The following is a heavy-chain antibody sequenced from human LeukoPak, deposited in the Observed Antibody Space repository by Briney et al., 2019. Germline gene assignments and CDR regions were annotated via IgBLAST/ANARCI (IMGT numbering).Heavy chain of an antibody. J-gene: IGHJ5*02. CDR3: AKDRSTVGAQPRFDP. D-gene: IGHD1-26*01. CDR1: GFTFSSDA. Sequence: PGGSLRLSCAASGFTFSSDAMSWVRKGPRKGQERVSAMSNSGVSTYYADSVKGRFTISRDNSKNTLYLQMNSLRAEDTAVYYWAKDRSTVGAQPRFDPWGQRSLVTVSS. V-gene: IGHV3-23*01. CDR2: MSNSGVST.